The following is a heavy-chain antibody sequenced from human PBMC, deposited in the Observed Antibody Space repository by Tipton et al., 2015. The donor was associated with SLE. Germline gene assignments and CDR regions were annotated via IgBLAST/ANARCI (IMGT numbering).Heavy chain of an antibody. CDR3: ARLIAVSNTVDWFDP. J-gene: IGHJ5*02. V-gene: IGHV4-34*01. D-gene: IGHD6-19*01. Sequence: TLSLTCAVYGGSFSGYYWSWIRQPPGKGLEWIGEINHSGSTNYNPSLKSRVTISVDTSKSQFSLKLNSVDAADTAVYYCARLIAVSNTVDWFDPWGQGTLVTVSS. CDR2: INHSGST. CDR1: GGSFSGYY.